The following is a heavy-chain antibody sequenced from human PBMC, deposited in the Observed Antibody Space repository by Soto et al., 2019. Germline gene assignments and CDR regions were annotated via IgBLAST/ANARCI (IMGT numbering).Heavy chain of an antibody. CDR3: SKSGVIAARDSSSSYYMDV. CDR1: GFTFSSYA. Sequence: GGSLRLSCAASGFTFSSYAMSWVRQAPGKGLEWVSAISGSGGSTYYADSVKGRFTISRDNSKNTLYLQMNSLRAADTAVYFCSKSGVIAARDSSSSYYMDVWGQGTTVTVSS. J-gene: IGHJ6*03. V-gene: IGHV3-23*01. D-gene: IGHD6-6*01. CDR2: ISGSGGST.